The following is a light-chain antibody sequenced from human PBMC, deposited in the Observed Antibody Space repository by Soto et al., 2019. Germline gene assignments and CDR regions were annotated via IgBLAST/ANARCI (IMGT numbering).Light chain of an antibody. CDR2: GTS. CDR3: QQYYRWPLT. J-gene: IGKJ4*01. V-gene: IGKV3-15*01. CDR1: QSVNST. Sequence: EIVMTQSPATLSVSPGERATLSCRASQSVNSTLSWYQQIPGQAPRLLLSGTSTRATGIPARFSGSGSGTEFTITISSLQYDAFAFYYYQQYYRWPLTFGGGTKVEVK.